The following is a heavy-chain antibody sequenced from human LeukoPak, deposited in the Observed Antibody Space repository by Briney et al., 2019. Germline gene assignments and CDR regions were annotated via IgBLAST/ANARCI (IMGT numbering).Heavy chain of an antibody. V-gene: IGHV4-4*07. D-gene: IGHD1-26*01. CDR3: ARVLVGANYYYYYMDV. Sequence: SETLSLTCTVSGGSISSYYWSWIRQPAGKGLEWIGRIYTSGNTNYNPSLKSRVTISVDKSKNQFSLKVSSVAAADTATYYCARVLVGANYYYYYMDVWGKGTTVTVSS. CDR2: IYTSGNT. J-gene: IGHJ6*03. CDR1: GGSISSYY.